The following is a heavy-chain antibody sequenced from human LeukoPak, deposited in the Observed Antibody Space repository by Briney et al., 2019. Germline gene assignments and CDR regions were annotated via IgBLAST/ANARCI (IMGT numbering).Heavy chain of an antibody. CDR2: ISGSAGST. V-gene: IGHV3-23*01. CDR1: GFTFSGYA. Sequence: PGGSLRLSCAASGFTFSGYAMGWVRQAPGKGLEWVSAISGSAGSTYYADSVKGRFTISRDNSKNTLYLQMNSLIAEDTAVYYCAKLRDFYDSTGYSRFPYWGQGTLVTVSS. D-gene: IGHD3-22*01. J-gene: IGHJ4*02. CDR3: AKLRDFYDSTGYSRFPY.